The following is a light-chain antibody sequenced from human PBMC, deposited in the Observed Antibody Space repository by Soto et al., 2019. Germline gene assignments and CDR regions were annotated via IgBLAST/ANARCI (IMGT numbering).Light chain of an antibody. CDR1: TSDFGNYNF. V-gene: IGLV2-8*01. Sequence: QSALTQPPSASGSPGQSVTISCTGTTSDFGNYNFVSWYQQHPGEAPKLLIYEVTKRPSGVPDRFSGSKSGNTASLTVSGLQAEDEADYYCSSYTGSSNFVFGTGNKVTVL. J-gene: IGLJ1*01. CDR2: EVT. CDR3: SSYTGSSNFV.